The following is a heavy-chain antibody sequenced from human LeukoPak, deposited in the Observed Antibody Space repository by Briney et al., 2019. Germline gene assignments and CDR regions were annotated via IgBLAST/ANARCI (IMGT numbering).Heavy chain of an antibody. Sequence: SETLSLTCSVSGGSISTYSWSWIRLPPGKGLEWVGHMYYSGTTKYNPSLKSRVTISVDTSKNQFSLRLSSVTAADTAVYFCARAGSIYGWFDYWGQGILVTVYS. V-gene: IGHV4-59*13. CDR2: MYYSGTT. D-gene: IGHD5-18*01. J-gene: IGHJ4*02. CDR3: ARAGSIYGWFDY. CDR1: GGSISTYS.